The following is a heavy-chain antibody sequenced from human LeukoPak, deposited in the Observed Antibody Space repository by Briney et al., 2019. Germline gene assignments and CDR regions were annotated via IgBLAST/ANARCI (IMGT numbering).Heavy chain of an antibody. V-gene: IGHV3-21*04. J-gene: IGHJ6*03. Sequence: PGGSLRLSCAASGFTFGTYTMTWVRQAPGKGLEWVSTISSSSSYIYYADSVKGRFTISRDNANNALSLQMNSLRAEDTAVYYCARGPYYYYMDVWGKGTTVTVSS. CDR1: GFTFGTYT. CDR2: ISSSSSYI. CDR3: ARGPYYYYMDV.